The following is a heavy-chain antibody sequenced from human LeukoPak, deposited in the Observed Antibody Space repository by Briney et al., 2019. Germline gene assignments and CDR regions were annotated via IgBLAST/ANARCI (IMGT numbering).Heavy chain of an antibody. J-gene: IGHJ4*02. CDR2: IIPIFGTA. V-gene: IGHV1-69*05. CDR3: ATKKRYDYGDHGGFDY. Sequence: SSVKVSCKASGGTFSSYAISWVRQAPGQGLEWMGGIIPIFGTANYAQKFQGRVTITTDESTSTAYMELNSLRSEDTAVCYCATKKRYDYGDHGGFDYWGQGTLVTVSS. CDR1: GGTFSSYA. D-gene: IGHD4-17*01.